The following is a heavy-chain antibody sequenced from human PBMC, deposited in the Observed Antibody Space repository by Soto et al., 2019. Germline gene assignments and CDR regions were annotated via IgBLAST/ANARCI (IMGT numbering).Heavy chain of an antibody. V-gene: IGHV1-3*04. J-gene: IGHJ5*01. CDR1: GYTFTSYA. D-gene: IGHD2-15*01. Sequence: ASVKVSCKTSGYTFTSYAIHWVRQAPGQGLEWLGWLNIGNGNTQYSPKLHDRVTLTRDTSASTAYMELSSLRSEDTAVYYCASEPLCGGRCYVHWFDSWGQGTLVTVSS. CDR2: LNIGNGNT. CDR3: ASEPLCGGRCYVHWFDS.